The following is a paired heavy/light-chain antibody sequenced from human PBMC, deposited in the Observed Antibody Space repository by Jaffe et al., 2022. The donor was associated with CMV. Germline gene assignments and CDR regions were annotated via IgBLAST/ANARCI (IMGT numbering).Light chain of an antibody. V-gene: IGKV1-5*03. CDR3: QHYSNYPYT. CDR1: QSISSW. J-gene: IGKJ2*01. CDR2: KAS. Sequence: DIQMTQSPSTLSAFVGDRVTITCRASQSISSWLAWYQQKAGKAPELLIYKASTLQSGVPSRFSGSGSGTEFTLTISSLQPDDFATYYCQHYSNYPYTFGQGTKVEIK.
Heavy chain of an antibody. V-gene: IGHV2-5*02. D-gene: IGHD3-10*01. CDR2: IYWDDDK. J-gene: IGHJ4*02. CDR1: GFSLRTSRVG. Sequence: QITLKESGPTLVKPTQTLTLTCTFSGFSLRTSRVGVGWIRQPPGKALEWLGIIYWDDDKTYIPSLKNRLTITKDTSKNQVVLTMTNMDPVDTATYYCGHTTWFTNGVAQFDYWGQGALVTVSS. CDR3: GHTTWFTNGVAQFDY.